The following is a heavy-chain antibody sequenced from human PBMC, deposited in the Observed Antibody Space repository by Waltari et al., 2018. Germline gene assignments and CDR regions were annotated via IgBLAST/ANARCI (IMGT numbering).Heavy chain of an antibody. Sequence: QLQLQESGPGLVKPSETLSLTCTVSGGSISSSTYSWGWIRQPPGKGLEWIGNIYYSGSPYYNPSLKSRVTMSVDTSKNQFSLKLRSVTAADTAVFYCARFRLAEGGPDSFDVWGQGTMLTVSS. CDR2: IYYSGSP. CDR1: GGSISSSTYS. V-gene: IGHV4-39*07. CDR3: ARFRLAEGGPDSFDV. D-gene: IGHD6-19*01. J-gene: IGHJ3*01.